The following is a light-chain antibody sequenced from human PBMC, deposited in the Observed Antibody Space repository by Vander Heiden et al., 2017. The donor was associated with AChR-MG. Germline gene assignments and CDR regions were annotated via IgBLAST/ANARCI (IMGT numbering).Light chain of an antibody. CDR3: QQRSNWPLT. J-gene: IGKJ4*01. V-gene: IGKV3-11*01. CDR1: QSVSSY. CDR2: DAS. Sequence: EIVLTHSPATLSLSPGERATLSCRASQSVSSYLAWYQQKPRQAPRLLIYDASNRATGSPARFSGSGSGTDVTPTISSLEPEDFAVYYCQQRSNWPLTFGGGTKVEIK.